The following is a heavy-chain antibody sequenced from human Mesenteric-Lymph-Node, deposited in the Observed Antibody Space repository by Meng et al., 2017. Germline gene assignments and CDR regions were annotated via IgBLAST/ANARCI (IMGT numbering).Heavy chain of an antibody. CDR1: GFTFSSYA. CDR3: ARDRWYYDFWSGYHNFDY. Sequence: GESLKISCAASGFTFSSYAMSWVRQAPGKGLEWVSAISGSGGSTYYADSVKGQFTISRDNSKNTLYLQMNSLRAEDTAVYYCARDRWYYDFWSGYHNFDYWGQGTLVTVSS. V-gene: IGHV3-23*01. J-gene: IGHJ4*02. D-gene: IGHD3-3*01. CDR2: ISGSGGST.